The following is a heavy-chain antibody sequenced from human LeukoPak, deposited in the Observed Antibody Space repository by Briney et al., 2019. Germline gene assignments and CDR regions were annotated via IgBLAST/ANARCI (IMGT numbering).Heavy chain of an antibody. D-gene: IGHD3-3*01. J-gene: IGHJ5*02. CDR2: IYHSGST. CDR1: GGSISSGGYY. Sequence: SQTLSLTCTVSGGSISSGGYYWSWIRQPPGKGLEWIGYIYHSGSTYYNPSLKSRVTISVDRSKNQFSLKLSSVTAADTAVYYCARARTVWSDYPNWFDPWGQGTLVTVSS. V-gene: IGHV4-30-2*01. CDR3: ARARTVWSDYPNWFDP.